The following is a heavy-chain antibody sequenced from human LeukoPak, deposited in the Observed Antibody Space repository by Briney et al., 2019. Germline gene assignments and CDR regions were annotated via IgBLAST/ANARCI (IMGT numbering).Heavy chain of an antibody. J-gene: IGHJ4*02. D-gene: IGHD3-22*01. CDR1: GYTFTSYL. V-gene: IGHV1-18*01. CDR3: ARDFDGNHYDSSGYFRIFDY. Sequence: GASVKVSCKASGYTFTSYLISWVRQVPGQGPEWMGWISGHNGNTDYAQKFKDRVTLTTDTSTSTAYMELRSLTSDDTAVYYCARDFDGNHYDSSGYFRIFDYWGQGTLVTVSS. CDR2: ISGHNGNT.